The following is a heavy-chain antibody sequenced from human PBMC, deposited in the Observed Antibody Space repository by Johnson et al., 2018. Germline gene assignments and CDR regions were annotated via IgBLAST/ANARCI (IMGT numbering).Heavy chain of an antibody. CDR1: GFXFSSYG. Sequence: VVQPGRSLRLSCAASGFXFSSYGMHWVRQAPGKGLEWVAVIWYDGSNKLYGDSVKGRFTISRDNSKNMLYLQMSSLRAADTAVYYCAREELGGSIPHDYWGQGTLVTVSS. J-gene: IGHJ4*02. CDR3: AREELGGSIPHDY. CDR2: IWYDGSNK. V-gene: IGHV3-33*01. D-gene: IGHD2-15*01.